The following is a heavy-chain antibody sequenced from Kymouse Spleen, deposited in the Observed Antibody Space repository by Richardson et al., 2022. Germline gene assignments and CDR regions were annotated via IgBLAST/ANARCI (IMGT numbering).Heavy chain of an antibody. Sequence: EVQLVESGGGLVQPGGSLRLSCAASGFTFSSYDMHWVRQATGKGLEWVSAIGTAGDTYYPGSVKGRFTISRENAKNSLYLQMNSLRAGDTAVYYCARERSGSYYYGMDVWGQGTTVTVSS. J-gene: IGHJ6*02. CDR1: GFTFSSYD. CDR2: IGTAGDT. D-gene: IGHD1-26*01. V-gene: IGHV3-13*01. CDR3: ARERSGSYYYGMDV.